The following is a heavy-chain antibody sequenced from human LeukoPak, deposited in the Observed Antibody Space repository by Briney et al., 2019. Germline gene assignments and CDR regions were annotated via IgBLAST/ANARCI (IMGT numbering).Heavy chain of an antibody. CDR1: GGSFNTYY. Sequence: SETLSLTCTVSGGSFNTYYWSWIRQPPGKGLEWLGYIYYSGSTNYNPSLKSRVTISVDTSKNQFSLQLNSVTPEDTAVYYCARDDLQLVRRLGGSTEYYYYYYMDVWGKGTTVTVSS. J-gene: IGHJ6*03. V-gene: IGHV4-59*12. CDR3: ARDDLQLVRRLGGSTEYYYYYYMDV. CDR2: IYYSGST. D-gene: IGHD6-13*01.